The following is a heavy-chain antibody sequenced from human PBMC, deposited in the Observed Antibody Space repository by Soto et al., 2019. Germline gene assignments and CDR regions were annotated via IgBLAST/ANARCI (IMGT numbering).Heavy chain of an antibody. Sequence: EVQLVESGGGLVKRGGSLRLSCAASGFTFSSYSMNWVRQAPGKGLEWVSSISSSSSYIYYADSVKGRFTISRDNAKNSLYLQMNSLRAEDTAVYYCARRLPQSGNFQHWGQGTLVTVSS. J-gene: IGHJ1*01. CDR3: ARRLPQSGNFQH. D-gene: IGHD3-10*01. V-gene: IGHV3-21*01. CDR1: GFTFSSYS. CDR2: ISSSSSYI.